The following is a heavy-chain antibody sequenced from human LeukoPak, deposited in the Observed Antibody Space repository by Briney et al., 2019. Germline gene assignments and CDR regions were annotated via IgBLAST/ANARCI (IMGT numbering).Heavy chain of an antibody. CDR1: GFTFSSYA. D-gene: IGHD1-26*01. Sequence: GRSLRLSCAASGFTFSSYAMHWVRQAPGKGLEWVAVISYDGSNKYYADSVKGRFTISRDNSKNTLYLQMNSLRAEDTAVYYCARDGAEVIYYWLDPWGQGTLVTVSS. J-gene: IGHJ5*02. CDR3: ARDGAEVIYYWLDP. V-gene: IGHV3-30*04. CDR2: ISYDGSNK.